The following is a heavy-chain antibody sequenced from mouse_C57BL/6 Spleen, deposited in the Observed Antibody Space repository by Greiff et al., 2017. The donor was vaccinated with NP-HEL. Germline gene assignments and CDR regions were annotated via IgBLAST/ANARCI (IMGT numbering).Heavy chain of an antibody. V-gene: IGHV1-81*01. CDR1: GYTFTSYG. D-gene: IGHD2-12*01. CDR2: IYPRSGNT. J-gene: IGHJ4*01. Sequence: VQLQQSGAELARPGASVKLSCKASGYTFTSYGISWVKQRTGQGLEWIGEIYPRSGNTYYNEKFKGKATLTADKSSSTAYIELRSLTSEDSAVYFCARKGDYRRAMDYWGQGTSVTVSS. CDR3: ARKGDYRRAMDY.